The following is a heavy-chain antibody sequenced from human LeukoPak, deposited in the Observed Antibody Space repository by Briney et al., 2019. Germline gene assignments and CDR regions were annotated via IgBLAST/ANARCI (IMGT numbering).Heavy chain of an antibody. CDR1: GFXFSSYD. CDR3: VRGTGYSAYDYDFDY. D-gene: IGHD5-12*01. V-gene: IGHV3-13*04. CDR2: IGTAGDT. J-gene: IGHJ4*02. Sequence: GSLRLSCAASGFXFSSYDMHWVRQPTGKGLEWVSAIGTAGDTYYPGSVKGRFTISRENAKNSLYLQMNSLRAGDTAVYYCVRGTGYSAYDYDFDYWGQGTLVTVSS.